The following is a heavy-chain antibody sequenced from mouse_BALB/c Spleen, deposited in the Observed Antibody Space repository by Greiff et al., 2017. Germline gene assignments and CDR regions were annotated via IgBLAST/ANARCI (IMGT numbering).Heavy chain of an antibody. D-gene: IGHD1-2*01. Sequence: QVQLKESGAELARPGASVKLSCKASGYTFTDYYINWVKQRTGQGLEWIGEIYPGSGNTYYNEKFKGKATLTADKSSSTAYMQLSSLTSEDSAVYFCARLITTAMFAMDYWGQGTSVTVSS. V-gene: IGHV1-77*01. CDR3: ARLITTAMFAMDY. CDR1: GYTFTDYY. CDR2: IYPGSGNT. J-gene: IGHJ4*01.